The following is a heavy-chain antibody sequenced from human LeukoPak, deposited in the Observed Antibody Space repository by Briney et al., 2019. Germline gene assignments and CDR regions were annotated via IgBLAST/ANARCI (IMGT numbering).Heavy chain of an antibody. J-gene: IGHJ4*02. CDR2: ISNSGST. Sequence: SETLSLTCTVSGGSISSYYWSWIRQHPGKGLEWIGYISNSGSTYYNPSLKSQITVSVDTSKNQFSLKLDSVTAADTAVYYCATVIYDVLTGYYLQWGQGTLVTVSS. CDR1: GGSISSYY. D-gene: IGHD3-9*01. CDR3: ATVIYDVLTGYYLQ. V-gene: IGHV4-59*06.